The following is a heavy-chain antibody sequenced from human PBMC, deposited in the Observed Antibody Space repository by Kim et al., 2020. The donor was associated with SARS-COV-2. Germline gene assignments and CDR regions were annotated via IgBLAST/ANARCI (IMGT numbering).Heavy chain of an antibody. J-gene: IGHJ4*02. CDR1: GFTFSSYG. D-gene: IGHD1-1*01. CDR3: ATLNLMEDLDY. Sequence: GGSLRLSCAASGFTFSSYGMHWVRQAPGKGLEWVAVISYDGSNKYYADSVKGRFTISRDNSKNTLYLQMNSLRAEDTAVYYCATLNLMEDLDYWGQGTLVTVSS. CDR2: ISYDGSNK. V-gene: IGHV3-30*03.